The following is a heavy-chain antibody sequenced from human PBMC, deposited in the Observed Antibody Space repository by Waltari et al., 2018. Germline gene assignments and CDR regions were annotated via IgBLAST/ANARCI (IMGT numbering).Heavy chain of an antibody. CDR2: INDSGSTT. Sequence: EVQVLESGGGLVQPGGSQRLSCTASGFIFRSHAMSWVRQSPGKGLEWVSVINDSGSTTYYADSVRGRFTISRDNSKKTVYLQMSSLRTEDTAIYYCAKDVNGMVSGWFDPWGQGTLVIVSS. CDR3: AKDVNGMVSGWFDP. D-gene: IGHD2-8*01. V-gene: IGHV3-23*01. CDR1: GFIFRSHA. J-gene: IGHJ5*02.